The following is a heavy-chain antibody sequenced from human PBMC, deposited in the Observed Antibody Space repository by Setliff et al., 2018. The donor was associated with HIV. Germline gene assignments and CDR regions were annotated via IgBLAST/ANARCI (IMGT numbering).Heavy chain of an antibody. CDR3: AKDRVPDGLWAIDY. CDR2: ISYDGSYK. CDR1: GFTFGDYA. Sequence: GGSLRLSCAASGFTFGDYAIHWVRQAPGKGLEWVAVISYDGSYKNYAESVKGRFTISRDNSKNTLYVQMNSLRVEDTGTYYCAKDRVPDGLWAIDYWGQGATVTVSS. D-gene: IGHD3-16*01. V-gene: IGHV3-30*04. J-gene: IGHJ4*02.